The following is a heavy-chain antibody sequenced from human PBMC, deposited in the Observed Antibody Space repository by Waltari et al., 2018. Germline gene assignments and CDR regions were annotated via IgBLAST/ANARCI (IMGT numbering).Heavy chain of an antibody. CDR2: VSGDSGYI. CDR1: VMTFTTDS. J-gene: IGHJ2*01. Sequence: EVQLVVSGGGLVQPGGSLRLSCAASVMTFTTDSMNWVRQAPGKGLEWISYVSGDSGYIYYADSVRGRFTISRDNAQNSMYLQMNNLRADDTAVYYCAGIRRGFWFFDL. CDR3: AGIRRGFWFFDL. V-gene: IGHV3-48*04. D-gene: IGHD3-10*01.